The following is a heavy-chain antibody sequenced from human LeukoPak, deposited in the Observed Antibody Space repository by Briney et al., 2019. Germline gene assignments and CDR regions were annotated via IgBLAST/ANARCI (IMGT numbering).Heavy chain of an antibody. CDR2: ISGSGGST. J-gene: IGHJ6*03. CDR1: GFTFSSYA. D-gene: IGHD6-19*01. V-gene: IGHV3-23*01. Sequence: GGSLRLSCAASGFTFSSYAMSWVRQAPGKGLEWVSAISGSGGSTYYADSVKGRFTISRDNSKNTLYLQMNSLRAEDTAVYYCAKVTAVADHTYYYMDVWGKGTTVTVSS. CDR3: AKVTAVADHTYYYMDV.